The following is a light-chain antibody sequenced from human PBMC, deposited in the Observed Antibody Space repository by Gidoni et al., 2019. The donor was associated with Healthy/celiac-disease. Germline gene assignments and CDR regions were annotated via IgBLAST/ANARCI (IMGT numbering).Light chain of an antibody. Sequence: DIQMTQSPSTLSASVGDRVTITCRASQSISRLLAWYQQKPGKAPKLLIYDASSLESGVPSRFSGSGSGTEFTLTISSLQPDDFATYYCQQYNSNSWTFGQGTKVEIK. V-gene: IGKV1-5*01. CDR1: QSISRL. CDR3: QQYNSNSWT. CDR2: DAS. J-gene: IGKJ1*01.